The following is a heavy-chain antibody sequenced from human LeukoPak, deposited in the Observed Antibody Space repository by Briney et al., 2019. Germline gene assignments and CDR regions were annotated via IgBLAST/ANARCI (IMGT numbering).Heavy chain of an antibody. D-gene: IGHD5-18*01. Sequence: GGSLRLSCAASGFTFSSYAMPWVRQAPGKGLEWVAVISYDGSNKYYADSVKGRFTISRDNSKNPLYLQMNSLRAEDPAVYYCARDRYTAMVPTVFDYWGQGTLVTVSS. CDR3: ARDRYTAMVPTVFDY. J-gene: IGHJ4*02. CDR1: GFTFSSYA. CDR2: ISYDGSNK. V-gene: IGHV3-30-3*01.